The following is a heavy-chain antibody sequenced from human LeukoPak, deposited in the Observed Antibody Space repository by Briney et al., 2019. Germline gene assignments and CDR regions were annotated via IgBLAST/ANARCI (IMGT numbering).Heavy chain of an antibody. V-gene: IGHV3-48*01. Sequence: TGGSLRLSCAASGFTFSSYSMNWVRQAPGKGLEWVSYISSSSSTIYYADSVKGRFTISRDNAKNSLYLQMNSLRAEDTAVYYCARDKRKGGGDYEGTDVWGKGTTVTVSS. CDR3: ARDKRKGGGDYEGTDV. CDR2: ISSSSSTI. CDR1: GFTFSSYS. J-gene: IGHJ6*04. D-gene: IGHD2-21*01.